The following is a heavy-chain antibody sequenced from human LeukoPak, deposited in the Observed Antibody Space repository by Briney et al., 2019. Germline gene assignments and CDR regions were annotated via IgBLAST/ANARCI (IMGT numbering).Heavy chain of an antibody. D-gene: IGHD2-15*01. CDR2: INPNSGGT. V-gene: IGHV1-2*04. CDR3: ARGARIFPFDP. J-gene: IGHJ5*02. Sequence: GASVTVSFTASGYTFTGYYMHWVRQAPGQGLEWMGWINPNSGGTNYAQKFQGWVTMTRDTSISTAYMELSRLRSDDTAVYYCARGARIFPFDPWGQGTLVTVSS. CDR1: GYTFTGYY.